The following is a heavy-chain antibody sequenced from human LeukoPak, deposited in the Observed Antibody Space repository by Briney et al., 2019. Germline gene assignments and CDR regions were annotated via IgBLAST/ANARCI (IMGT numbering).Heavy chain of an antibody. V-gene: IGHV1-2*02. J-gene: IGHJ4*02. D-gene: IGHD3-9*01. CDR1: GYTFTDYY. Sequence: ASVKASCKASGYTFTDYYMHWVRQAPGQGFEWMGWINPNDGDTYYAQKFQGRVTMTRDTSISTAYMELSRLRSDDTAVYYCARGRPYYDILTGYPFDYWGQGTLVTVSS. CDR2: INPNDGDT. CDR3: ARGRPYYDILTGYPFDY.